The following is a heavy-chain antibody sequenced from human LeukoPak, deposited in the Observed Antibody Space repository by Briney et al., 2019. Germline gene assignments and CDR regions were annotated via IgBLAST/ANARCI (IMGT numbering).Heavy chain of an antibody. CDR2: ISGSGGST. V-gene: IGHV3-23*01. J-gene: IGHJ4*02. Sequence: PGGSLRLSCAASGFTFSSYGMSWVRQAPGKGLEWVSAISGSGGSTYYADSVKGRFTISRDNSKNTLYLQMNSLRAEDTAAYYCARGPSGYHNTGGQGTLVTVSS. CDR3: ARGPSGYHNT. D-gene: IGHD5-12*01. CDR1: GFTFSSYG.